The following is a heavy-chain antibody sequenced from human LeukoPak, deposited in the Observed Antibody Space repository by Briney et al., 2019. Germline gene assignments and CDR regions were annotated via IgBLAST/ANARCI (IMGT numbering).Heavy chain of an antibody. CDR2: ISFHGTDS. J-gene: IGHJ5*02. D-gene: IGHD2-15*01. CDR3: ARDRLRLGYETTNWFDP. CDR1: GFTFISYA. Sequence: GGSLRLSCAASGFTFISYAIHWVRQAPGKGLEWVAVISFHGTDSFYADSVKGRFTISRDNSKNTLYLQMSSLRADDTAVYYCARDRLRLGYETTNWFDPWGQGTLVTVSS. V-gene: IGHV3-30*04.